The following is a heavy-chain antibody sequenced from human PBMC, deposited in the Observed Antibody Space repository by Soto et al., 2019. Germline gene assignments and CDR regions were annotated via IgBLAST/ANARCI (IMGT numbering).Heavy chain of an antibody. CDR3: ARSQGGSSSLDIYYYYYYGMDV. D-gene: IGHD2-15*01. CDR1: GGTFSTYA. J-gene: IGHJ6*02. CDR2: VIPIFGTP. Sequence: QVQLVQSGAEVKKPGSSVKVSCKAPGGTFSTYAISWVRQAPGQGLEWMGGVIPIFGTPKYAQKYQGRATITADESTSTGYMELRSLRPEDTAVYYCARSQGGSSSLDIYYYYYYGMDVWGQGTTVTVSS. V-gene: IGHV1-69*01.